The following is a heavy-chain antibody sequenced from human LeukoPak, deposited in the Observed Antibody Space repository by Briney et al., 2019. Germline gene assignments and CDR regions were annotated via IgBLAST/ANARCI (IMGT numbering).Heavy chain of an antibody. Sequence: ASVKVSCKXSGYTFTSYYMHWVRQAPGQGLEWMGIINPSGGSTSYAQKFQGRVTMTRDTSTSTVYMELSSLRSEDTAVYYCARDIVVEPDAFDIWGQGTMVTVSS. CDR2: INPSGGST. V-gene: IGHV1-46*01. D-gene: IGHD3-22*01. CDR1: GYTFTSYY. CDR3: ARDIVVEPDAFDI. J-gene: IGHJ3*02.